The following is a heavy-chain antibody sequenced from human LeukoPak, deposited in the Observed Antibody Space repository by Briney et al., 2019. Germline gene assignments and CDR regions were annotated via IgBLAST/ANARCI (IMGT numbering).Heavy chain of an antibody. V-gene: IGHV3-30-3*01. J-gene: IGHJ4*02. CDR3: AKESPGYCSGGNCPLDY. Sequence: GRSLRLSCAASGFTFSSYAMHWVRQAPGKGLEWVAVISYDGSNKYYADSVKGRFTISRDNSKNTLYLQMNSLRAEDTAVYYCAKESPGYCSGGNCPLDYWGQGTLVTVSS. D-gene: IGHD2-15*01. CDR2: ISYDGSNK. CDR1: GFTFSSYA.